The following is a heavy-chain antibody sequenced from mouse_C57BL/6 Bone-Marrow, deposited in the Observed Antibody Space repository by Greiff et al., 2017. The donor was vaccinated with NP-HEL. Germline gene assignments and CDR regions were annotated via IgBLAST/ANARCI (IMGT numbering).Heavy chain of an antibody. V-gene: IGHV1-50*01. D-gene: IGHD1-1*01. CDR2: IDPSDSYT. J-gene: IGHJ2*01. Sequence: QVQLQQPGAELVKPGASVKLSCKASGYTFTSYWMQWVKQRPGQGLEWIGEIDPSDSYTNYNQKFKGKATLTVDTSSSTAYMQLSSLTSEDSAVYYCARNLIPFYYGSVLFDYWGQGTTLTVSS. CDR3: ARNLIPFYYGSVLFDY. CDR1: GYTFTSYW.